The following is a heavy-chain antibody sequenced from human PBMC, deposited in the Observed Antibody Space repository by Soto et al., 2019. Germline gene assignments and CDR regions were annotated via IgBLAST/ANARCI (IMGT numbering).Heavy chain of an antibody. CDR2: ISGSGGTT. D-gene: IGHD6-13*01. J-gene: IGHJ5*02. CDR3: AKNGRAAAMYNWFDP. CDR1: GFTFSSYA. V-gene: IGHV3-23*01. Sequence: EVQLLESGGGLVQPGGSRRLSCTGSGFTFSSYAMNWVRQAPGKGLECVSTISGSGGTTYYADSVKGRFTISRDNSKNTRYLQMSSRRAEDTAVYYCAKNGRAAAMYNWFDPWGQGTLVTVSS.